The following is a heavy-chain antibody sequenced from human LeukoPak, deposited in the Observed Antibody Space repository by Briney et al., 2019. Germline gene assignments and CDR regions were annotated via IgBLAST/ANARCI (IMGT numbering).Heavy chain of an antibody. Sequence: GGSLRLSCAVSGFTFTDYWMTWVRQVPGKGLEWVANIHKAGTESYYVDSAKGRFAISRDNAKNSLYLQLSSLRVDDTAVYYCARVGTWELQRVFDYWGQGTLVTVSS. CDR3: ARVGTWELQRVFDY. J-gene: IGHJ4*02. V-gene: IGHV3-7*01. CDR2: IHKAGTES. D-gene: IGHD1-26*01. CDR1: GFTFTDYW.